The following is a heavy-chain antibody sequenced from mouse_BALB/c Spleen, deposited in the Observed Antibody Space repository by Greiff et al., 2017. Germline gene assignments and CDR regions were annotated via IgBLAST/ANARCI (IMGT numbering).Heavy chain of an antibody. CDR1: GYTFTDYE. D-gene: IGHD2-12*01. CDR3: TRSYDAWFAY. V-gene: IGHV1-15*01. J-gene: IGHJ3*01. CDR2: IDPETGGT. Sequence: QVQLKESGAELVRPGASVTLSCKASGYTFTDYEMHWVKQTPVHGLEWIGAIDPETGGTAYNQKFKGKATLTADKSSSTAYMELRSLTSEDSAVYYCTRSYDAWFAYWGQGTLVTVSA.